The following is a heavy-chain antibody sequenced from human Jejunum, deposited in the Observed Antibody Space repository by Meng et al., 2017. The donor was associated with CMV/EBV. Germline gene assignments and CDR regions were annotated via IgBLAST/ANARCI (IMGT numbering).Heavy chain of an antibody. CDR1: SSKAVA. D-gene: IGHD3-10*01. CDR2: TYYRSKWYN. Sequence: SSKAVAWNWIRQSPSRGLEYLGRTYYRSKWYNDYAVSVKGRIVINPDTSKNQFSLQLNSVTPEDTAVYYCARDYYGSGTYSYLFDYWGQGTLVTVSS. CDR3: ARDYYGSGTYSYLFDY. V-gene: IGHV6-1*01. J-gene: IGHJ4*02.